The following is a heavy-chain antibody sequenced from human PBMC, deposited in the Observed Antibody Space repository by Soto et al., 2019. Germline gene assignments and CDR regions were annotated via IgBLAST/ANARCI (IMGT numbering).Heavy chain of an antibody. V-gene: IGHV4-39*01. CDR1: GDSISITSYY. CDR3: ASTKDETLYFDY. Sequence: QLQLQESGPGLVKPSETLSLTCTVSGDSISITSYYWGWVRQPPGKGLEWIGRIHYSGSTHYNPSLQSRVTLSGDASKQQFSLKLRSVTAADTAVYYCASTKDETLYFDYWGQGTLVTVSS. D-gene: IGHD2-15*01. CDR2: IHYSGST. J-gene: IGHJ4*02.